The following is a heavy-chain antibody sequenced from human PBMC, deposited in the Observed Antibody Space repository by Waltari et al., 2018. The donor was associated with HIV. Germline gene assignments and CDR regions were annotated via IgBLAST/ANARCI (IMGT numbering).Heavy chain of an antibody. V-gene: IGHV4-39*01. CDR3: ARHMISERGSYDILTGFDY. Sequence: QLQLQESGPGLVTPSATLSLTCPVSGGSISTSSFYWAWISQEPGKGLEWIGSVYYTGSTFYNPSLESRLSVSVETSKKEVSLRLSSVTAADTAVYYCARHMISERGSYDILTGFDYWGQGTLVTVSS. CDR1: GGSISTSSFY. CDR2: VYYTGST. D-gene: IGHD3-9*01. J-gene: IGHJ4*02.